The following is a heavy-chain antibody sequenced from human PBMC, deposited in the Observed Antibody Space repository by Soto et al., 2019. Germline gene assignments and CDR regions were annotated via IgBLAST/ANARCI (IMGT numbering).Heavy chain of an antibody. CDR1: GFTSSAYW. CDR2: IIGDGSST. Sequence: EVQLVESGGGLVQPGGSLRLSCAASGFTSSAYWMHWVRQAPGKGLVWVSRIIGDGSSTNYADSVKGRFTISRDNAKNPLYLQLNSLTAEDTAVYFCPRVLPVAPYAFDIWGRGTIVTLSS. D-gene: IGHD5-12*01. J-gene: IGHJ3*02. CDR3: PRVLPVAPYAFDI. V-gene: IGHV3-74*01.